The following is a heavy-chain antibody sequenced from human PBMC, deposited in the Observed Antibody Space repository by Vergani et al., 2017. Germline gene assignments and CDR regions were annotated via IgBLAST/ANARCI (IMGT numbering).Heavy chain of an antibody. Sequence: EVQLLESGGGLVQPGRSLRLSCTASGFTFGDYAMSWFRQAPGKGLEWVGFIRSKAYGGTTEYAASLKGRFTISRDDSKSIAYLQMNSLKTEDTAVYYCTRDLWSTYYYYMDVWGKGTTVTVSS. CDR3: TRDLWSTYYYYMDV. D-gene: IGHD3-16*01. CDR1: GFTFGDYA. J-gene: IGHJ6*03. CDR2: IRSKAYGGTT. V-gene: IGHV3-49*03.